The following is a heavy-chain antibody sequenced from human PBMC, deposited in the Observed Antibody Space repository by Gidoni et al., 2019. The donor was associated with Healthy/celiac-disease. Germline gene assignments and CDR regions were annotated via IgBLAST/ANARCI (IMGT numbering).Heavy chain of an antibody. CDR2: IGTAGDT. CDR3: ARGDSIAVAGFDAFDI. Sequence: EVQLVASGGGLVQPGGSLRLSCAASGFTFSSYDMHWVRQATGKGLEWVSAIGTAGDTYYPGSVKGRFTISRENAKNSLYLQMNSLRAGDTAVYYCARGDSIAVAGFDAFDIWGQGTMVTVSS. D-gene: IGHD6-19*01. J-gene: IGHJ3*02. V-gene: IGHV3-13*01. CDR1: GFTFSSYD.